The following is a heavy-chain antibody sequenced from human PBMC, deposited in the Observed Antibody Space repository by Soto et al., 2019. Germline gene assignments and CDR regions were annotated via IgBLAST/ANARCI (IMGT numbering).Heavy chain of an antibody. V-gene: IGHV4-39*01. CDR2: IYHTGNA. D-gene: IGHD3-22*01. Sequence: PSETLSLTCSVSGDSISNSRFYWAWIRQPPGEGLEWIGSIYHTGNAYYNPSLKSRVTISVDTSKYQFSLKLTSVTAADAALYYCARDFFDSSDYTTNWFDPWGQGTLVTVSS. CDR1: GDSISNSRFY. J-gene: IGHJ5*02. CDR3: ARDFFDSSDYTTNWFDP.